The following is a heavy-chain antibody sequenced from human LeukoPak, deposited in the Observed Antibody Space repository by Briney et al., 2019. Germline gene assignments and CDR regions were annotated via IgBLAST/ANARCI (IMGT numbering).Heavy chain of an antibody. Sequence: ASVTVSCKASGYTFTSHHIHWVRQAAGQGFEWMGWMNPNSGNTVYAQKFQGRVTMTWDTSISTAYMELSRLGSADTAVYYCARGPPTNLGEIYWDQGTLVTVSS. CDR2: MNPNSGNT. CDR1: GYTFTSHH. V-gene: IGHV1-8*01. J-gene: IGHJ4*02. CDR3: ARGPPTNLGEIY. D-gene: IGHD5-24*01.